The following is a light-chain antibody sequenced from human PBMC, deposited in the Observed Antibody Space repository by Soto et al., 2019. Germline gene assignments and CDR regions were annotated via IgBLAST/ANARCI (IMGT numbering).Light chain of an antibody. Sequence: DIQLTQSPSTLSASVGDRVTITCRASHTIGTWLAWYQQKPGKAPTLLIYEASRLGTGVPSRFSGSGSGTEFSLTISSLQPDDSATYYCQQYNTFWTFGHGTKVEI. CDR3: QQYNTFWT. V-gene: IGKV1-5*03. J-gene: IGKJ1*01. CDR1: HTIGTW. CDR2: EAS.